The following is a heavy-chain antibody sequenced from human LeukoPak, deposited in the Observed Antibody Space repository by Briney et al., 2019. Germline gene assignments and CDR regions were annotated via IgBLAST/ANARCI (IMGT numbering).Heavy chain of an antibody. Sequence: SETLSLTCTVSGGSMTSYYWSWIRQPAGKGLEWIGRIYTSGSTNYNPSLKSRVTMSVDTSKNQFSLELRSVTAADTALYYCARDYNDILTGCFDYGGQGTLVTVSP. CDR2: IYTSGST. V-gene: IGHV4-4*07. J-gene: IGHJ4*02. CDR3: ARDYNDILTGCFDY. D-gene: IGHD3-9*01. CDR1: GGSMTSYY.